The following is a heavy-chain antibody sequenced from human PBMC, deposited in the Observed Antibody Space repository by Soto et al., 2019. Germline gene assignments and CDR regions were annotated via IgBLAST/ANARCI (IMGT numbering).Heavy chain of an antibody. CDR3: ARALTYYYDSSGF. CDR2: ISSSSSTI. CDR1: GFTFSSYS. D-gene: IGHD3-22*01. J-gene: IGHJ3*01. Sequence: GSLRLSCAASGFTFSSYSMNWVRQAPGKVLEWVSYISSSSSTIYYADSVKGRFTISRDNAKNSLYLQMNSLRDEDTAVYYCARALTYYYDSSGFWGQGTMVTVSS. V-gene: IGHV3-48*02.